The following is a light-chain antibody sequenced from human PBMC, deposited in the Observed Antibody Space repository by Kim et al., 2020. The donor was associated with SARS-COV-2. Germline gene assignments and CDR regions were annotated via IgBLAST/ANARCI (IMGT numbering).Light chain of an antibody. V-gene: IGLV3-19*01. CDR2: GKN. CDR1: SLRSCY. CDR3: NSRDSNDNVV. J-gene: IGLJ2*01. Sequence: VALGQTVRITCQGDSLRSCYATWYQQKPGQAPIVVIYGKNNRPSGIPDRFSGSSSGNTASLTITGTQAGDEADYYCNSRDSNDNVVFCGGTQLTVL.